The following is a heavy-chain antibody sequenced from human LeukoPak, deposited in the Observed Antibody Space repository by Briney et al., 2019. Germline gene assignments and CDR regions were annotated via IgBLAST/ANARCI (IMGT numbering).Heavy chain of an antibody. V-gene: IGHV3-53*01. Sequence: GGSLRLSCAASGFTVSRNYMSWVRQAPGKGLEWVSVIYSGGSTYYADSVKGRFTISRDNSKNTLYLQMNSLRAEDTAVYYCARLETTSGYPNYFDYWGQGTLVTVSS. CDR3: ARLETTSGYPNYFDY. J-gene: IGHJ4*02. D-gene: IGHD3-22*01. CDR2: IYSGGST. CDR1: GFTVSRNY.